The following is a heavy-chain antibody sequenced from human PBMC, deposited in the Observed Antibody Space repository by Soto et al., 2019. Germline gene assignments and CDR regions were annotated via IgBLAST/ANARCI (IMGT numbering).Heavy chain of an antibody. CDR3: AKDSYSNYGYSDF. CDR2: ISYDGSNK. V-gene: IGHV3-30*18. D-gene: IGHD4-4*01. Sequence: PGGSLRLSCAASGFTFSIYGMHWVRQAPGKGLEWVAVISYDGSNKYYVDSVKGRFTISRDNSKNTLYLQMNSLRAEDTAVYYCAKDSYSNYGYSDFWGQGTLVTVAS. J-gene: IGHJ4*02. CDR1: GFTFSIYG.